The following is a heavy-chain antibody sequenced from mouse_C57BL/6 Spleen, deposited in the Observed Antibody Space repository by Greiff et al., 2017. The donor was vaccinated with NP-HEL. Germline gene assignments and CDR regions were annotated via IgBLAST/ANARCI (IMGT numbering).Heavy chain of an antibody. CDR1: GYTFTSYD. CDR3: ARGDYDYDGTAWFAY. Sequence: QVQLQQSGPELVKPGASVKLSCKASGYTFTSYDINWVKQRPGQGLEWIGWIYPRDGSTKYIEKFKGRATLTVDTSSSTEYMERNSLTSEDSAVYFGARGDYDYDGTAWFAYWGQGTLVTVSA. CDR2: IYPRDGST. D-gene: IGHD2-4*01. J-gene: IGHJ3*01. V-gene: IGHV1-85*01.